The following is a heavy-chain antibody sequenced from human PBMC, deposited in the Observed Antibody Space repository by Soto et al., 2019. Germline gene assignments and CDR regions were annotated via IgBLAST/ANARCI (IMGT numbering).Heavy chain of an antibody. D-gene: IGHD1-26*01. J-gene: IGHJ2*01. V-gene: IGHV3-74*01. CDR3: ARVGQGAWYFEL. Sequence: EVQLVESGGGLVQPGGSLRLSCAASGFSFSSYWMHWVSQAPGKGLVWVSRIKTDGSIITYADSVKGRFTISRDNANNPLYLQMNTLRAEDTAVYYCARVGQGAWYFELWGRGTLVTVSS. CDR2: IKTDGSII. CDR1: GFSFSSYW.